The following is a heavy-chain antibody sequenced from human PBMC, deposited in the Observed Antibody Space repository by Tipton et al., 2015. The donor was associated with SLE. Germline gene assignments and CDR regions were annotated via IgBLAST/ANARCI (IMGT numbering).Heavy chain of an antibody. CDR2: ISYDGSNK. V-gene: IGHV3-30*04. J-gene: IGHJ6*02. Sequence: RSLRLSCAASGFTFSSYAMHWVRQAPGKGLEWVAVISYDGSNKYYADSVKGRFTISRDNSKNTLYLQMNSLRAEDTAVYYCAGELLNYYGMDVWGQGTTVTVSS. D-gene: IGHD1-26*01. CDR3: AGELLNYYGMDV. CDR1: GFTFSSYA.